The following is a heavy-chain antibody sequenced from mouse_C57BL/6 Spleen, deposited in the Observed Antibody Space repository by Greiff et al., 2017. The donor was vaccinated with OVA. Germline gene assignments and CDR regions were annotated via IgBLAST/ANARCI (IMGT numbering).Heavy chain of an antibody. CDR3: AIFITTVVVPYAMDY. CDR2: IYPGSGST. D-gene: IGHD1-1*01. V-gene: IGHV1-55*01. Sequence: VQLQQPGAELVKPGASVKMSCKASGYTFTSYWITWVKQRPGQGLEWIGDIYPGSGSTNYNEKFKSKATLTVDTSSSTAYMQLSSLTSEDSAVYYCAIFITTVVVPYAMDYWGQGTSVTVSS. CDR1: GYTFTSYW. J-gene: IGHJ4*01.